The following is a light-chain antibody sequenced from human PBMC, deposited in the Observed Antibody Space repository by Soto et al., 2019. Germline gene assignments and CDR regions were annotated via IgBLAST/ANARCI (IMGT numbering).Light chain of an antibody. CDR3: SSYTSTNTPYV. Sequence: QSVLTQPASVSGSPGQSITISCTGSSSDVGAYNFVSWYQHHPGRAPKLILYEVTTRPSGVSSRLSGSKSGNTASLTISGLQADDEATYYCSSYTSTNTPYVFGTGTNVTVL. V-gene: IGLV2-14*01. CDR1: SSDVGAYNF. J-gene: IGLJ1*01. CDR2: EVT.